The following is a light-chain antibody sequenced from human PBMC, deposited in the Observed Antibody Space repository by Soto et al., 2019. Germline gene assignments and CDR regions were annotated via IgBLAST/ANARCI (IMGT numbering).Light chain of an antibody. CDR2: EVN. V-gene: IGLV2-14*01. Sequence: QSALTQPASVSGSPGQSITISCTGSSSDIGRYDFVSWYQQLPGKAPKLLLYEVNHRPSGVSDRFSGSKSGNTASLTISGLQADDEAHYYCCSYTCSPYLFGSGTKVTGL. CDR3: CSYTCSPYL. J-gene: IGLJ1*01. CDR1: SSDIGRYDF.